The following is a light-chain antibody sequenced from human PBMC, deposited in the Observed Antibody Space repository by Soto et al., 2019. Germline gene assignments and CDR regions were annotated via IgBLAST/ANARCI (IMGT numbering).Light chain of an antibody. CDR3: QTWGTGIQV. Sequence: QSVLTQSPSASASLGASVKLTCTLSSGHSSYAIAWHQQQPEKGTRYLMKLNRDGSHSKGDGIPDRFSGSSSGAERFLTISSLQSDDEADFYCQTWGTGIQVFGGGTKLTVL. CDR2: LNRDGSH. V-gene: IGLV4-69*01. CDR1: SGHSSYA. J-gene: IGLJ2*01.